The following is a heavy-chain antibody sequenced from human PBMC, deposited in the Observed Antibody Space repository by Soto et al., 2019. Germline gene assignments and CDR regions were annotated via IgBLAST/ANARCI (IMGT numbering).Heavy chain of an antibody. V-gene: IGHV1-69*06. CDR2: LIPLFGTT. CDR3: ARGPNWGYRFDS. J-gene: IGHJ4*02. D-gene: IGHD7-27*01. Sequence: QVQLVQSWAEVKKPWSSVKVSCEASGGTFSGHAISWVRQDPGPGPEWMGGLIPLFGTTQHAQNFQDRLTITADKSTSTAYMELTSLRFEDPAIYYCARGPNWGYRFDSWCQGTLVTVSS. CDR1: GGTFSGHA.